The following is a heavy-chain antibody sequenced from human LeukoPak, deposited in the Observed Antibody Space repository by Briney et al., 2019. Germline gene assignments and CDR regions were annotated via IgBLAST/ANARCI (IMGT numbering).Heavy chain of an antibody. CDR1: GGTFSSYA. Sequence: SVKVSCKASGGTFSSYAISWVRQAPGQGLEWMGGIIPIFGTANYAQKFQGRVTMTTDTSTSTAYMELRSLRSDDTAVYYCARDGLEYYYDSSGYQTHFDYWGQGTLVTVSS. J-gene: IGHJ4*02. CDR2: IIPIFGTA. CDR3: ARDGLEYYYDSSGYQTHFDY. D-gene: IGHD3-22*01. V-gene: IGHV1-69*05.